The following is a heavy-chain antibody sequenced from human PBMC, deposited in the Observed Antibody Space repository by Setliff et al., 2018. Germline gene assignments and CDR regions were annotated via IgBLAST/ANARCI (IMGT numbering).Heavy chain of an antibody. V-gene: IGHV7-4-1*02. CDR2: INTNTGNP. Sequence: GASVKVSCKASGYTFTAYDIVWVRQAPGQGLEWMGWINTNTGNPSYAQGFTGRFVFSLDTSVSTAYLQISSLKSEDSAVYYCARASRFGTIRYRGDYYMDVWGKGTTVTVSS. CDR3: ARASRFGTIRYRGDYYMDV. CDR1: GYTFTAYD. D-gene: IGHD5-12*01. J-gene: IGHJ6*03.